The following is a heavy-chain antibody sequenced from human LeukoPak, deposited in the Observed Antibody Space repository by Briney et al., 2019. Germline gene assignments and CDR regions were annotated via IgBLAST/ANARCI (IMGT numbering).Heavy chain of an antibody. Sequence: QPGGSLRLSCAASGFTFSSYWMSWVRQAPGKGLEWVANIKQDGSEKYYVDSVKGRFTISRDNAKNSLYLQMNSLRAEDTALYYCARVMDSSGYYWFDPWGQGTLVTVSS. CDR2: IKQDGSEK. D-gene: IGHD3-22*01. CDR3: ARVMDSSGYYWFDP. V-gene: IGHV3-7*03. J-gene: IGHJ5*02. CDR1: GFTFSSYW.